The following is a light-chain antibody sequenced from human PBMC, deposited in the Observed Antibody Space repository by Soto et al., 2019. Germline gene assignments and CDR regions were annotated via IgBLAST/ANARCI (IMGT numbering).Light chain of an antibody. CDR3: QRYYITPYT. J-gene: IGKJ2*01. CDR1: QSVLYSSNNKNY. Sequence: DIVMTQSPDSLAVSLGERATINCKSSQSVLYSSNNKNYLAWYQQKPGQPPKLLIYWADTRESGVPDRFSGSGSGTDFTLTISSLQAEDVAVYYCQRYYITPYTFGQGTKLEI. CDR2: WAD. V-gene: IGKV4-1*01.